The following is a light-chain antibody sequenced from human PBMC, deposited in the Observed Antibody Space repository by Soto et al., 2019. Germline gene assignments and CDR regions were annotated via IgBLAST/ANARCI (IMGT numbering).Light chain of an antibody. V-gene: IGKV1-5*01. J-gene: IGKJ4*01. CDR1: QSISTW. CDR2: DAS. Sequence: DIQMTQSPSTLSASVGDRVTITCRASQSISTWLAWYQQKPGNAPKLLIFDASNLESGVPSRFSGSGSGTEFTLTINSLQSEDFAIYYCQPYNNWPLTFGGGTKVDIK. CDR3: QPYNNWPLT.